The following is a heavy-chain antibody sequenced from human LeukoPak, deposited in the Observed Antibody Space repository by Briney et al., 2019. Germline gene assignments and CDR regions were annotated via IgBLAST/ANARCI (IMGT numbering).Heavy chain of an antibody. Sequence: GGSLRLSCAVSGFTFSSYTINWVRQAPGKGLEWVSSISSSSSYIYYADSVKGRFTISRDNAKNSLSLQMNSLRAEDTAVYYCARDRLLEDRDYHYYYYMDVWGKGTTVTVSS. V-gene: IGHV3-21*01. CDR2: ISSSSSYI. CDR3: ARDRLLEDRDYHYYYYMDV. CDR1: GFTFSSYT. J-gene: IGHJ6*03. D-gene: IGHD1-1*01.